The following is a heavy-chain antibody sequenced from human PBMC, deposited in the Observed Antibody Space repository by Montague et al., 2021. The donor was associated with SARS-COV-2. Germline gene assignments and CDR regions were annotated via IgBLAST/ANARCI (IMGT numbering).Heavy chain of an antibody. CDR1: GFSLSTSGMC. Sequence: PVLVKPTQTLTLTCTFSGFSLSTSGMCVSWIRQPPGKSLEWLARIDLYDDKYYIASLKTRLTISKDTSKNQVVLTMTNMDPVDTATYYCALETPMVTFLAWGQGTLVTVAS. V-gene: IGHV2-70*11. J-gene: IGHJ5*02. CDR3: ALETPMVTFLA. CDR2: IDLYDDK. D-gene: IGHD5-18*01.